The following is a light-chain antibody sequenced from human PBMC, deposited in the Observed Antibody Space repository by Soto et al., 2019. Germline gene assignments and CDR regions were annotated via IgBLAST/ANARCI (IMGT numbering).Light chain of an antibody. J-gene: IGKJ4*01. CDR2: DTS. CDR3: QPYNSCPLT. V-gene: IGKV3-15*01. CDR1: QGIGDT. Sequence: VMRKSPAPLSVSPGEGAPLSGRASQGIGDTLAGYQHKPGQTTRLIIYDTSTRATGVPTRLSGSRSGAEFTLTINSLQSEDFAVDYCQPYNSCPLTFDGGTKVEIK.